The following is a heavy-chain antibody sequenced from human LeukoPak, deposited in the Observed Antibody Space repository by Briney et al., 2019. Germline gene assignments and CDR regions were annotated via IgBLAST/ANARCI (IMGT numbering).Heavy chain of an antibody. D-gene: IGHD1-26*01. Sequence: SGTLSLTCAVSGGSISSSNWWSWVRQPPGKGLEWIGEIYHSGSTNYNPSLKSRVTISVDKSKDQFSLKLTSVTAADTAVYYCARDLVVGTTEGYFDYWGQGTLVTVSS. CDR2: IYHSGST. CDR1: GGSISSSNW. V-gene: IGHV4-4*02. CDR3: ARDLVVGTTEGYFDY. J-gene: IGHJ4*02.